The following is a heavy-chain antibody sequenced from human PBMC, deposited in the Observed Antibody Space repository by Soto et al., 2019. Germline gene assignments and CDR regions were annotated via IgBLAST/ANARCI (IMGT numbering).Heavy chain of an antibody. V-gene: IGHV3-23*01. J-gene: IGHJ6*02. CDR1: GFTFSSYA. Sequence: GGSLRLSCAASGFTFSSYAMSWVRQAPGKGLEWVSAISGSGGSTYYADSVKGRFTISRDNSKNTLYLQMNSLRAEDTAVYYCARIETELLVYYYGMDVWGQGTTVTVSS. CDR2: ISGSGGST. D-gene: IGHD1-26*01. CDR3: ARIETELLVYYYGMDV.